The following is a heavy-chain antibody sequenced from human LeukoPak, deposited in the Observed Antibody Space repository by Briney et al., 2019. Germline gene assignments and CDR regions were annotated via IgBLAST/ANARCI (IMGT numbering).Heavy chain of an antibody. CDR1: GFAFSNYA. Sequence: GSLRLSCAASGFAFSNYAMSWIRQPPGKGLEWIGEINHSGSTNYNPSLKSRVTISVDTSKNQFSLKLSSVTAADTAVYYCARGEIATGFDPWGQGTLVTVSS. D-gene: IGHD5-24*01. CDR3: ARGEIATGFDP. V-gene: IGHV4-34*01. J-gene: IGHJ5*02. CDR2: INHSGST.